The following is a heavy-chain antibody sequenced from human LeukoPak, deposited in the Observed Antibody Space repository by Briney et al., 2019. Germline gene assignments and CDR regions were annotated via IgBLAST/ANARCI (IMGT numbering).Heavy chain of an antibody. V-gene: IGHV3-15*01. J-gene: IGHJ4*02. D-gene: IGHD6-25*01. CDR3: TTVGSAWIFDY. CDR1: GFTFSIAW. CDR2: IKSKRDGGSM. Sequence: PGGSLRLSCAASGFTFSIAWMTWVRQAPGKGLEWVGRIKSKRDGGSMDYAAPVKGRFTISRDDSKDMLYLQMNSLKIEDAAVYYCTTVGSAWIFDYWGQGTLVTVSS.